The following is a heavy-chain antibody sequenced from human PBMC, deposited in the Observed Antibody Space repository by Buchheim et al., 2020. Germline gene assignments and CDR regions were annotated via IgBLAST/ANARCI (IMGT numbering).Heavy chain of an antibody. Sequence: QVQLQESGPGLVKPSQTLSLTCTVSGVSISSGPFYWTWIRQQPGKGLEWIGYIHYTGLAYSSPSLSSRLSMSVDTSQNHLSLTLTAVTAADTAIYYCARDRGAHDYGPIDFWGQGAL. J-gene: IGHJ4*02. V-gene: IGHV4-31*03. CDR2: IHYTGLA. CDR3: ARDRGAHDYGPIDF. D-gene: IGHD4-17*01. CDR1: GVSISSGPFY.